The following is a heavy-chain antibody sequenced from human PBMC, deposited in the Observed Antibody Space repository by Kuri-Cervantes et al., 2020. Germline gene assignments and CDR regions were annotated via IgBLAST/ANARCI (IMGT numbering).Heavy chain of an antibody. CDR3: ASGRFGELHFDP. CDR2: ISFDGSHR. Sequence: GESLKISCAASGLTFSSYGMHWVRQAPGKGLEWVAVISFDGSHRYSADSVKGRFTISRDNSKNTLYLQMNSLRAEDTAVYYSASGRFGELHFDPWGQGTLVTVSS. CDR1: GLTFSSYG. V-gene: IGHV3-30*03. J-gene: IGHJ5*02. D-gene: IGHD3-10*01.